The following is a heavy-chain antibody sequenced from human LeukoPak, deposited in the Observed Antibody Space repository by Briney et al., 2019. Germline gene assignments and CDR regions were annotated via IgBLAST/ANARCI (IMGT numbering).Heavy chain of an antibody. Sequence: PSETLSLTCAVYGGSFSGYYWSWIRQSPGKGLEWIGEINQSGSANHNPSLKSRVTISVDTSKNQFSLKVSSVTAADTAVYYCARGYGSCFAYWGQGTLVTVSS. J-gene: IGHJ4*02. CDR2: INQSGSA. D-gene: IGHD3-10*01. V-gene: IGHV4-34*01. CDR1: GGSFSGYY. CDR3: ARGYGSCFAY.